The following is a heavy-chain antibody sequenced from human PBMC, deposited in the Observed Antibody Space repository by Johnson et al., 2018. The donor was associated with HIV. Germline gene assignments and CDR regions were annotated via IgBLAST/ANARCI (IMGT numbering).Heavy chain of an antibody. D-gene: IGHD2-15*01. Sequence: QVQLVESGGGVVQPGRSLRLSCAASGFTFGGYTMYWVRQAPGEGLEWLAIISSDGSDQYYTDSVKGRFTISRDNSQNTLFMQMNSLRAEDTAVFYCARDRKWVGARSSDAFDIWGQGTMVTVSS. CDR3: ARDRKWVGARSSDAFDI. V-gene: IGHV3-30-3*01. CDR2: ISSDGSDQ. J-gene: IGHJ3*02. CDR1: GFTFGGYT.